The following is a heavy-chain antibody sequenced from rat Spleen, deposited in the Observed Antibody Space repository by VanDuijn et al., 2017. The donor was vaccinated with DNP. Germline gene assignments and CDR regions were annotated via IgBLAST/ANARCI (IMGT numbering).Heavy chain of an antibody. CDR3: TRKYTRDYYGYFDF. D-gene: IGHD1-6*01. Sequence: EVQLVESGGGLVQPGMSLRLSCVASGFTFNNNWMTWIRQAPGSGLEWIASITNTGGGTYYLDSVKGRFTISRDNSKSTLYLQMDSLRSEDTAMYYCTRKYTRDYYGYFDFWGQEPWSPCPQ. CDR2: ITNTGGGT. CDR1: GFTFNNNW. J-gene: IGHJ1*01. V-gene: IGHV5-31*01.